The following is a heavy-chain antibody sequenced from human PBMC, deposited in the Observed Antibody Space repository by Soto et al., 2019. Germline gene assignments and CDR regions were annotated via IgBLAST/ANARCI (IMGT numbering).Heavy chain of an antibody. Sequence: VGSLRPSCAASGFTFSSYGLHWVRPAPGKGLEWVAVISYDGSNKYYADSVKGRFTISRDNSKNTLYLQMNNLRAEDTAVYYCARDSHVGSGWQLTADYWGQGTLVTVSS. D-gene: IGHD6-19*01. V-gene: IGHV3-30*03. CDR1: GFTFSSYG. J-gene: IGHJ4*02. CDR2: ISYDGSNK. CDR3: ARDSHVGSGWQLTADY.